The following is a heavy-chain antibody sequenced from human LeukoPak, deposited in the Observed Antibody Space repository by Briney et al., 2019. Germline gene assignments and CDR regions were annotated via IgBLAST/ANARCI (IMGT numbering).Heavy chain of an antibody. CDR2: MNPNSGNT. Sequence: ASVKVSCKASGYTFTSYDINWVRQATGQGLEWMGWMNPNSGNTGYAQKFQGRVTMTRNTSISTAYMELSSLRSEDTAVYYCARDVCFSGGSYPVHDAFDIWGQGTMVTVYS. J-gene: IGHJ3*02. CDR3: ARDVCFSGGSYPVHDAFDI. D-gene: IGHD1-26*01. V-gene: IGHV1-8*01. CDR1: GYTFTSYD.